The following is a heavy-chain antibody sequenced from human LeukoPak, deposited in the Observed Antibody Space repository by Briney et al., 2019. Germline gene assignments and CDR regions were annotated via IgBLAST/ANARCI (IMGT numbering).Heavy chain of an antibody. D-gene: IGHD6-13*01. V-gene: IGHV4-61*02. CDR2: IYTSGST. CDR3: ARRGSSWYSDWFDP. J-gene: IGHJ5*02. CDR1: GGSISSGSYY. Sequence: PSETLSLTCTVSGGSISSGSYYWSWIRQPAGKGLEWIGRIYTSGSTNYNPSLKSRVTISVDTSKNQFSLKLSSVTAADTAVYYCARRGSSWYSDWFDPWGQGTLVTVSS.